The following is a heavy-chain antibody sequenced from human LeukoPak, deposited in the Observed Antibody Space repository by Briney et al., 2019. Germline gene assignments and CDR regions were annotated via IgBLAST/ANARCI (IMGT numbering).Heavy chain of an antibody. D-gene: IGHD2-15*01. J-gene: IGHJ5*02. V-gene: IGHV4-39*01. CDR2: IYYSGHT. Sequence: PSETLSLTCTVSDGSVSSSSYYWGWIRQPPGKGLEWIGSIYYSGHTYYNPSLKSRVTISVDTSKNQFFLKLSSVTAADTAVYYCARRQTVATDWFDPWGQGTLVTVSS. CDR3: ARRQTVATDWFDP. CDR1: DGSVSSSSYY.